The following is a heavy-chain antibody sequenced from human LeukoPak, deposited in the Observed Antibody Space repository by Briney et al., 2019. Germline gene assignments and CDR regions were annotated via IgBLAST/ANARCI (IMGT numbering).Heavy chain of an antibody. J-gene: IGHJ3*01. D-gene: IGHD3-16*01. CDR3: ARDRENDDYVWGSGRAFAF. CDR1: GGSISSYY. CDR2: VYYSGSS. V-gene: IGHV4-59*12. Sequence: SETLSLTCTVSGGSISSYYWSWIRQPPGKGLEWIGYVYYSGSSNHNPSLRSRVTISVDMPNSQFSLKLSSVTAADTAVYYCARDRENDDYVWGSGRAFAFWGQGTTVIVSS.